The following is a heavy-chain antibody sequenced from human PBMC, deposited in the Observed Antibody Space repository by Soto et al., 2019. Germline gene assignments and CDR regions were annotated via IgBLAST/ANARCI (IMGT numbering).Heavy chain of an antibody. Sequence: PSETLSLTCTVSGGSISSYYWSWIRQPPGKGLEWIGYIYYSGSTNYNPSLKSRVTISVDTSKNQFSLKLSSVTAADTAVYYCARVGRDSSGWYYFDYWGQGTLGTVSS. CDR3: ARVGRDSSGWYYFDY. D-gene: IGHD6-19*01. J-gene: IGHJ4*02. CDR1: GGSISSYY. V-gene: IGHV4-59*01. CDR2: IYYSGST.